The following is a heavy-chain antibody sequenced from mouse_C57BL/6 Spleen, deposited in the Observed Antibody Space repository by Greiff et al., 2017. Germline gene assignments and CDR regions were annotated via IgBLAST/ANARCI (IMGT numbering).Heavy chain of an antibody. CDR3: ARGDGYDGDYYAMDY. D-gene: IGHD2-2*01. CDR2: ISSGSSTI. J-gene: IGHJ4*01. V-gene: IGHV5-17*01. Sequence: DVHLVESGGGLVKPGGSLKLSCAASGFTFSDYGMHWVRQAPEKGLEWVAYISSGSSTIYYADTVKGRFTISRDNAKNTLFLQMTSLRSEDTAMYYCARGDGYDGDYYAMDYWGQGTSVTVSS. CDR1: GFTFSDYG.